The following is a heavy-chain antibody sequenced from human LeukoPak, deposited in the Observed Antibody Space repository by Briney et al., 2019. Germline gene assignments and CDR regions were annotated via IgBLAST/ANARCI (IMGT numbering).Heavy chain of an antibody. CDR2: IYYSGST. CDR3: ARGSSGWFGYFDY. V-gene: IGHV4-61*01. D-gene: IGHD6-19*01. CDR1: GGSVSSGSYY. J-gene: IGHJ4*02. Sequence: SETLSLTCTVSGGSVSSGSYYWSWIRQPPGKGLEWLGYIYYSGSTNYNPSLKSRVTISVDTSKNQFSLKLSSVTAADTAVYYCARGSSGWFGYFDYWGQGTLVTVSS.